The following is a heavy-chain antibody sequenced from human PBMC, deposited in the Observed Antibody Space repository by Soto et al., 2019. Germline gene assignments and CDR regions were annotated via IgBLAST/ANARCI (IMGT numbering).Heavy chain of an antibody. J-gene: IGHJ6*03. CDR2: IIPIFGTA. Sequence: SVKVSCKASGGTFSSYAISWVRQAPGQGLEWMGGIIPIFGTANYAQKFQGRVTITTNNSTCTAYMELSSLRSEDTAVYYCARGQCSSWYLDYYYYYMDVWGKGTTVTVSS. D-gene: IGHD6-13*01. V-gene: IGHV1-69*05. CDR1: GGTFSSYA. CDR3: ARGQCSSWYLDYYYYYMDV.